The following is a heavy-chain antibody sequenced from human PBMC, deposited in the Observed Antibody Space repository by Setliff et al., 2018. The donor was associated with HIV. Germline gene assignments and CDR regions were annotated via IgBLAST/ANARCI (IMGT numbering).Heavy chain of an antibody. V-gene: IGHV4-34*01. CDR2: INHSGST. CDR3: ARAYFGSGIYY. Sequence: SETLSLTCAVYGGSFSGYYWSWIRQPPGKGLEWIGEINHSGSTNYNPSLKSRVTISVDTSKNQFSLKLYSVTAADTAVYYCARAYFGSGIYYWGQGTLVTVSS. D-gene: IGHD3-10*01. CDR1: GGSFSGYY. J-gene: IGHJ4*02.